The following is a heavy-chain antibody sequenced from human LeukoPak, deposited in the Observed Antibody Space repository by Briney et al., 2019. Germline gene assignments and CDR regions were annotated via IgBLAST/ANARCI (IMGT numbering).Heavy chain of an antibody. CDR3: AKEGGSYYYYYMDV. J-gene: IGHJ6*03. V-gene: IGHV3-23*01. Sequence: PSETLSLTCAVYGGSFSGYYWSWVRQAPGKGLEWVSAISGSGGSTYYADSVKGRFTISRDNSKNTLYLQMNSLRAEDTAVYYCAKEGGSYYYYYMDVWGKGTTVTISS. CDR1: GGSFSGYY. CDR2: ISGSGGST. D-gene: IGHD1-26*01.